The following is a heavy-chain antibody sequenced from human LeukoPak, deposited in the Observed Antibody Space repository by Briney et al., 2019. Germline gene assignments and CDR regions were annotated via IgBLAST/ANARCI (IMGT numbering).Heavy chain of an antibody. D-gene: IGHD6-13*01. CDR3: AKRLGAGGYFDY. Sequence: GGSLRLSCAAPGFTFSSYAMSWVRQAPGKGLEWVSAISGSGGSTYYADSVKGRFTISRDNSKNTLYLQMNSLRAEDTAVYYCAKRLGAGGYFDYWGQGTLVTVSS. V-gene: IGHV3-23*01. J-gene: IGHJ4*02. CDR2: ISGSGGST. CDR1: GFTFSSYA.